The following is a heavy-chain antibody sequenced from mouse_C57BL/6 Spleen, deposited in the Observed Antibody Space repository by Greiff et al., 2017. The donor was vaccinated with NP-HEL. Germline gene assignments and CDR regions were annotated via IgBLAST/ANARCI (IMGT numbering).Heavy chain of an antibody. D-gene: IGHD2-4*01. CDR1: GFTFSDYG. CDR2: ISSGSSTI. Sequence: EVQLQESGGGLVKPGGSLKLSCAASGFTFSDYGMHWVRQAPEKGLEWVAYISSGSSTIYYADTVKGRFTISRDNAKNTLFLQMTSLRSEDTAMYYCARMRLRAYYFDYWGQGTTLTVSS. CDR3: ARMRLRAYYFDY. J-gene: IGHJ2*01. V-gene: IGHV5-17*01.